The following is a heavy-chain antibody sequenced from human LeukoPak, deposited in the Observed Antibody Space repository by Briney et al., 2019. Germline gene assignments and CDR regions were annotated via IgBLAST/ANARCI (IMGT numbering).Heavy chain of an antibody. CDR3: ARVFSDFWSGYSYGWWFDP. J-gene: IGHJ5*02. V-gene: IGHV3-7*01. Sequence: GGSLRLSCAASGFTFSSYWMSWVRQAPGKGLEWVANIKRDGSEKYYVDSVKGRFTISRDNAKNSLYLQMNSLRAEDTAVYYCARVFSDFWSGYSYGWWFDPWGQGTLVTVSS. D-gene: IGHD3-3*01. CDR1: GFTFSSYW. CDR2: IKRDGSEK.